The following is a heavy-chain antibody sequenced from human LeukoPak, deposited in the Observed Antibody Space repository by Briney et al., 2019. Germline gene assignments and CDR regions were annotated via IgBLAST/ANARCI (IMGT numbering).Heavy chain of an antibody. Sequence: GGSLTLSCAASGFTFSNYWMSWVRQAPGRGLEWVANIKQDGSEKYYVDSVKGRFTISRDSAKSSLYLQMNSLRAEDTAVYYCARGKAFDDWGQGTLVIVSS. J-gene: IGHJ4*02. V-gene: IGHV3-7*04. CDR3: ARGKAFDD. CDR1: GFTFSNYW. CDR2: IKQDGSEK.